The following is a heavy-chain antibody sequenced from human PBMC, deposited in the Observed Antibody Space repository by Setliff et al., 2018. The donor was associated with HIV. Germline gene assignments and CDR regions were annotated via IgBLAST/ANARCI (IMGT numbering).Heavy chain of an antibody. CDR2: IYYSGST. Sequence: SETLSLTCTVSGGSISSSSYYWGWVRQPPRKGLEWIGSIYYSGSTYYNPSLRSRVTISVDTSKNQFSLKLTSVTAADTAVYYCARHHSSAPLRRWDNYYYVDVWGKGTTVTVSS. CDR3: ARHHSSAPLRRWDNYYYVDV. V-gene: IGHV4-39*01. D-gene: IGHD6-19*01. CDR1: GGSISSSSYY. J-gene: IGHJ6*03.